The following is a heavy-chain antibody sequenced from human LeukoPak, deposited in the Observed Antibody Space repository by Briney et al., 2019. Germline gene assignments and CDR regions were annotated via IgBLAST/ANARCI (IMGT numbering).Heavy chain of an antibody. V-gene: IGHV4-4*07. CDR2: IYNSEST. D-gene: IGHD3-22*01. CDR1: GGSISDYY. J-gene: IGHJ4*02. CDR3: ASGEPRYSSRIVVGDN. Sequence: SETLSLTCTVSGGSISDYYWSWIRQPAGKGLEWIGSIYNSESTYYNPSLKSRVTISVDTSKNQLSLKVSSVTAADTAVYYCASGEPRYSSRIVVGDNWGQGTLVTVSS.